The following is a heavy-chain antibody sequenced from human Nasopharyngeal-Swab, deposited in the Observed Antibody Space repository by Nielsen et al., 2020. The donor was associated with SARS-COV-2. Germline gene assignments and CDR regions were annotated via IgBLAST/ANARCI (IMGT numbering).Heavy chain of an antibody. CDR1: GGSFSGYY. D-gene: IGHD3-10*01. J-gene: IGHJ4*02. CDR2: INHSGST. V-gene: IGHV4-34*01. Sequence: GSLRLSCAVYGGSFSGYYWGWIRQPPGKGLEWIGEINHSGSTNYNPSLKSRVTISVDTSKNQFSLKLSSVTAADTAVYYCARGGRGLLGYWGQGTLVTVSS. CDR3: ARGGRGLLGY.